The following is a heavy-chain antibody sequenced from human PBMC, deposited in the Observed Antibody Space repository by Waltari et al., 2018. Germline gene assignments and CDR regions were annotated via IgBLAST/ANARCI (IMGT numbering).Heavy chain of an antibody. D-gene: IGHD3-16*01. V-gene: IGHV4-59*05. CDR3: ARQPGGQELDY. Sequence: QVQLQESGPGLVKPSETLSLTCTVSGGSIRSYYWSWIRQPPGKGLEWIGSNYYSGSTDNNPSIKSSVTISVDTSKKQFALKLSSVTAADTAGYYCARQPGGQELDYWGQGTLVTVSS. CDR1: GGSIRSYY. J-gene: IGHJ4*02. CDR2: NYYSGST.